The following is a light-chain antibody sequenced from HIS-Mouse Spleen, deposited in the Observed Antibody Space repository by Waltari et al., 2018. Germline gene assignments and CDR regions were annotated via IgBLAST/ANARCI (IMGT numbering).Light chain of an antibody. CDR2: DVS. V-gene: IGLV2-14*03. Sequence: QSALTQPASVSGPPGHSITISCTGTSRDVGGYNYVSWYQQHPGKAPKLMIYDVSNRPSGVSNRFSGSKSGNTASLTISGLQAEDEADYYCSSYTSSSFNVVFGGGTKLTVL. CDR3: SSYTSSSFNVV. J-gene: IGLJ2*01. CDR1: SRDVGGYNY.